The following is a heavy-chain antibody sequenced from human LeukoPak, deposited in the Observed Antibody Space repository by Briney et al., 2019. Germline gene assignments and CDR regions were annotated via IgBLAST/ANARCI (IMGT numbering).Heavy chain of an antibody. J-gene: IGHJ6*03. V-gene: IGHV3-15*01. CDR3: TTPRAPPYSNYYYYYYYMDV. CDR2: IKSKTDGGTT. D-gene: IGHD4-11*01. Sequence: WIRQPPGKGLEWVGRIKSKTDGGTTDYAAPVKGRFTISRDDSKNTLYLQMNSLKTEDTAVYYCTTPRAPPYSNYYYYYYYMDVWGKGTTVTVSS.